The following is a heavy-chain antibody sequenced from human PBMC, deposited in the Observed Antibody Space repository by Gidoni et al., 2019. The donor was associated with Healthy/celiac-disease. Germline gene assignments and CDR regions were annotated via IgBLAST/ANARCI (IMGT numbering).Heavy chain of an antibody. Sequence: QVQLVQSGAEVKKPGASVKVSCQVSGYIFTSYDIHWVRQATGQGLEWMGWMNPNSGNTGYAQKFQGRVTMTRNTSISTAYMELSSLRSEDTAVYYCARGRWYYDFWSGYYGSWFDPWGQGTLVTVSS. CDR3: ARGRWYYDFWSGYYGSWFDP. J-gene: IGHJ5*02. D-gene: IGHD3-3*01. CDR2: MNPNSGNT. CDR1: GYIFTSYD. V-gene: IGHV1-8*01.